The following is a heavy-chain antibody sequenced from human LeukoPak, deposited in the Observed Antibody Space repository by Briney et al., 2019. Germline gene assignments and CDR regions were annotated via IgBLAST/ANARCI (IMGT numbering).Heavy chain of an antibody. Sequence: ASAKVSCKASGYTFTSYAMHWVRQAPGQRLEWMGWINAGNGNTKYSQKFQGRVTITRDTSASTAYMELSSLRSEETGVYYCARERLIGDVFEGREIKKDYGMDVWGKGATVTV. V-gene: IGHV1-3*01. CDR1: GYTFTSYA. D-gene: IGHD3-22*01. CDR2: INAGNGNT. J-gene: IGHJ6*04. CDR3: ARERLIGDVFEGREIKKDYGMDV.